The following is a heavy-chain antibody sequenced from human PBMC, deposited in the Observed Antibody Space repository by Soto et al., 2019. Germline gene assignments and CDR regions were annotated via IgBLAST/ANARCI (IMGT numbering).Heavy chain of an antibody. J-gene: IGHJ4*02. CDR2: INPNSGGT. D-gene: IGHD3-3*01. Sequence: RASVKVSCKASGYTFTGYYMHWVRQAPGQGLEWMGWINPNSGGTNYAQKFQGRVTMTRDTSISTAYMELSRLRSDDTAVYYCAIRNDFWSGYYPYWGQGTLVTVSS. CDR1: GYTFTGYY. V-gene: IGHV1-2*02. CDR3: AIRNDFWSGYYPY.